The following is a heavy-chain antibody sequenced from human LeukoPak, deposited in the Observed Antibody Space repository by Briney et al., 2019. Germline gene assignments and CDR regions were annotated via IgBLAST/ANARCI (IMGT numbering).Heavy chain of an antibody. D-gene: IGHD2-8*02. CDR1: GFTFITFN. V-gene: IGHV3-30-3*01. J-gene: IGHJ4*02. Sequence: GGSLRLSCAASGFTFITFNIHWVRQAPGKGLEWVAVMSYDGNNIYYADSVKGRFTISRGNSKSTLYLQMNSLRTEDTAVYYCARESLSGALGDYWGQGTLVTVSS. CDR3: ARESLSGALGDY. CDR2: MSYDGNNI.